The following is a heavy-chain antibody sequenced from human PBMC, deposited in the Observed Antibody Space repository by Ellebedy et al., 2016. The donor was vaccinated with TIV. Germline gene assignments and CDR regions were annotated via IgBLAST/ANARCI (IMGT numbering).Heavy chain of an antibody. D-gene: IGHD6-13*01. CDR1: GFTFSSYA. J-gene: IGHJ4*02. CDR2: ISGSGGST. V-gene: IGHV3-23*01. Sequence: GESLKISXAASGFTFSSYAMSWVRQAPGKGLEWVSAISGSGGSTYYADSVKGRFTISRDNSKNTLYLQMNSLRAEDTAVYYCAKSPVYGSWGYSSSWSRGGFDYWGQGTLVTVSS. CDR3: AKSPVYGSWGYSSSWSRGGFDY.